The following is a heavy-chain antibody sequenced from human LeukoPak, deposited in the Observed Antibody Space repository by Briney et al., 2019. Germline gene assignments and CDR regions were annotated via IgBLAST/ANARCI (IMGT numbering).Heavy chain of an antibody. CDR1: GFTFSNYE. Sequence: GGSLRLSCAASGFTFSNYEMIWVRQAPGKGLEWVSYISTSGSTIYYADSVKGRFTTSRDNAKNSLYLQMNSLRAEDTAVYYCGRYYYGSGPRNYWGQGTLLTVSS. J-gene: IGHJ4*02. D-gene: IGHD3-10*01. CDR3: GRYYYGSGPRNY. CDR2: ISTSGSTI. V-gene: IGHV3-48*03.